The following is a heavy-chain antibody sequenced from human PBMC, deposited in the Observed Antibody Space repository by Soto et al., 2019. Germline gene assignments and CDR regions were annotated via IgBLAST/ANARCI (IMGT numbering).Heavy chain of an antibody. CDR3: AKGLGPGYCSGGSCDPAVDY. CDR1: GFTFDDYA. Sequence: SLRLSCAASGFTFDDYAMRWVRQAPGKGLEWVSGISWNSGSIGYADSVKGRFTISRDNAKNSLYLQMNSLRAEDTALYYCAKGLGPGYCSGGSCDPAVDYWGQGTLVTVSS. CDR2: ISWNSGSI. D-gene: IGHD2-15*01. J-gene: IGHJ4*02. V-gene: IGHV3-9*01.